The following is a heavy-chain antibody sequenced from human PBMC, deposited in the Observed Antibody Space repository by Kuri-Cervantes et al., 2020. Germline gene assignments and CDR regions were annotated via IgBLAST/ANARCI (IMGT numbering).Heavy chain of an antibody. CDR3: VRGTTVPFKQYYGMDV. D-gene: IGHD4-11*01. Sequence: LSLTCAASGFIVGDYAMTWFRQAPGKGLEWVGLIRSKYYGETTEYAASVKGRFFISRDDSANIANLQMNSLKSEDTAVYFCVRGTTVPFKQYYGMDVWGQGTTVTVSS. CDR2: IRSKYYGETT. J-gene: IGHJ6*02. V-gene: IGHV3-49*03. CDR1: GFIVGDYA.